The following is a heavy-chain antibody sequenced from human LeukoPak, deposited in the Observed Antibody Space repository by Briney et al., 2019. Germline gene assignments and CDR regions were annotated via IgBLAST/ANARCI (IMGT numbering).Heavy chain of an antibody. V-gene: IGHV4-59*12. CDR1: GGSISSYY. CDR2: IYYSGST. Sequence: SETLSLTCTVSGGSISSYYWSWIRQPPGKGLEWIGYIYYSGSTNYNPSLKSRVTISVDTSKNQFSLKLSSVTAADTAVYYCARASHDYGDYSHFDYWGQGTLSPSPQ. CDR3: ARASHDYGDYSHFDY. D-gene: IGHD4-17*01. J-gene: IGHJ4*02.